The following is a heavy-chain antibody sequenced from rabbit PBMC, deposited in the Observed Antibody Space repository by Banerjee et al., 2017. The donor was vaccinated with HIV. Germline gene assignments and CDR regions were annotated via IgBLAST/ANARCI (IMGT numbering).Heavy chain of an antibody. CDR1: GFSFSSTYW. CDR2: INTGSSGST. CDR3: ARDLAGVIGWNFDS. V-gene: IGHV1S45*01. D-gene: IGHD4-1*01. J-gene: IGHJ4*01. Sequence: QEQLVESGGGLVQPEGSLTLTCTASGFSFSSTYWICWVRQAPGKGLEWIGCINTGSSGSTYYASWAKGRFTISKTSSTTVTLQMTSLTAADTATYFCARDLAGVIGWNFDSWGPGTLVTVS.